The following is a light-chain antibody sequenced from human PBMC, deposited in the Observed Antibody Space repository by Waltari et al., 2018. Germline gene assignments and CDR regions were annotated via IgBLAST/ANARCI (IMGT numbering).Light chain of an antibody. CDR3: QHYVRLPVT. CDR1: QSVSRS. J-gene: IGKJ1*01. V-gene: IGKV3-20*01. CDR2: GAS. Sequence: EIVLTQSPGTLRLSPGEGATLPCRASQSVSRSLAWYQQKPGQAPRLLIYGASSRATGVPDRFSGSGSGTDFSLTISRLEPEDFAVYYCQHYVRLPVTFGQGTKVEIK.